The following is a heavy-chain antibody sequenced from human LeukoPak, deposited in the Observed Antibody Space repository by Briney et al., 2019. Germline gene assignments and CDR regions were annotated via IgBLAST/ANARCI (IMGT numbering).Heavy chain of an antibody. J-gene: IGHJ4*02. CDR3: AKDIWEESGFDY. V-gene: IGHV3-9*01. D-gene: IGHD1-26*01. Sequence: GGSLRLSCAASGFTFDDYAMHWVRQAPGKGLEWVSGISWNSGSIGYADSVKGRFTISRDNAKNYLYLQMNSLRAEDTALYYCAKDIWEESGFDYWGQGALVTVSS. CDR2: ISWNSGSI. CDR1: GFTFDDYA.